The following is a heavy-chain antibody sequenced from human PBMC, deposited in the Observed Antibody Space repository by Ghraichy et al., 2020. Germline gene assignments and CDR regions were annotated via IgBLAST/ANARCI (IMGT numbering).Heavy chain of an antibody. J-gene: IGHJ4*02. CDR1: GGSISSGGYS. V-gene: IGHV4-30-2*01. D-gene: IGHD3-10*01. CDR2: IYHSGST. Sequence: SETLSLTCAVSGGSISSGGYSWSWIRQPPGKGLEWIGYIYHSGSTYYNPSLKSRVTISVDRSKNQFSLKLSSVTAADTAVYYCARVWVRGVISYFDYWGQGTLVTVSS. CDR3: ARVWVRGVISYFDY.